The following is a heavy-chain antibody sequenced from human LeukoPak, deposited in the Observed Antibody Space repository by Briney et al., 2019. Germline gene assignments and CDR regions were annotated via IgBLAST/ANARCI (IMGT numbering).Heavy chain of an antibody. J-gene: IGHJ4*02. CDR3: ARGAYCTSINCYGFDY. CDR2: IYTSGST. Sequence: NSSETLSLTCTVSGGSISSGSYCWSWIRQPAGKGLEWIGHIYTSGSTNYNPSLKSRVTTSVDTSKNQFSLKLSSVTAADTAVYYCARGAYCTSINCYGFDYWGQGTQVTASS. CDR1: GGSISSGSYC. D-gene: IGHD2-2*01. V-gene: IGHV4-61*09.